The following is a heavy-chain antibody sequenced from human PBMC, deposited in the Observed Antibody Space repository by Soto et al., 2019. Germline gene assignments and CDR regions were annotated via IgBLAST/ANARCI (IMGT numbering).Heavy chain of an antibody. Sequence: QVQLVESGGAWFKLGGSLKLSCAPSGSVFSSYGLNWVAQAPGKGLEWVAFIGYVGSNKYYVDSLKGRFTISRDNSKNTLDLQMSSLRVEDTAVYYCARAPGDYIDSWGQGTLVTVSS. CDR2: IGYVGSNK. J-gene: IGHJ4*02. V-gene: IGHV3-30*02. CDR3: ARAPGDYIDS. CDR1: GSVFSSYG. D-gene: IGHD3-10*01.